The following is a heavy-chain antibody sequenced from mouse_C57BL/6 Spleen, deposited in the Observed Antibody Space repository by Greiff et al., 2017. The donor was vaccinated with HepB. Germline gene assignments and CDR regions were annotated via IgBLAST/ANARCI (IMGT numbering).Heavy chain of an antibody. Sequence: EVHLVESGGGLVKPGGSLKLSCAASGFTFSDYGMHWVRQAPEKGLEWVAYISSGSSTIYYADTVKGRFTISRDNAKNTLFLQMTSLRSEDTAMYYCARSYYGNYYAMDYWGQGTSVTVSS. CDR1: GFTFSDYG. V-gene: IGHV5-17*01. D-gene: IGHD2-1*01. CDR2: ISSGSSTI. J-gene: IGHJ4*01. CDR3: ARSYYGNYYAMDY.